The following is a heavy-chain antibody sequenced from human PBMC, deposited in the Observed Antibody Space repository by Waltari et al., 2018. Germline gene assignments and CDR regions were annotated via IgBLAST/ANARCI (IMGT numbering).Heavy chain of an antibody. CDR1: GSTFTSYV. CDR2: MNPNIGNT. D-gene: IGHD2-2*01. V-gene: IGHV1-8*03. Sequence: QVPLVQSGAEVKKPGASVKVSCKASGSTFTSYVNNWVRQATGQGLEWMGWMNPNIGNTGYAQKFQGRVTITRNTSISTAYMELSSLRSEDTAVYYCARGRYCSSTSCSPGAVWFDPWGQGTLVTVSS. J-gene: IGHJ5*02. CDR3: ARGRYCSSTSCSPGAVWFDP.